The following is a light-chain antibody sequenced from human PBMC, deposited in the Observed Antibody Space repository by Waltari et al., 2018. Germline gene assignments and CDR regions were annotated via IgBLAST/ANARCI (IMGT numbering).Light chain of an antibody. CDR3: SSYAGSNNVV. Sequence: QSALTQPPSASGSPGQSVTISCTGTISDVGGYNYVSWYQQHPGKAPKLMIYEVTKRPSGCPDRFSGSKSGNTASLTVSGLQAEDEAEYFCSSYAGSNNVVFGSGTDVTGL. V-gene: IGLV2-8*01. CDR2: EVT. CDR1: ISDVGGYNY. J-gene: IGLJ1*01.